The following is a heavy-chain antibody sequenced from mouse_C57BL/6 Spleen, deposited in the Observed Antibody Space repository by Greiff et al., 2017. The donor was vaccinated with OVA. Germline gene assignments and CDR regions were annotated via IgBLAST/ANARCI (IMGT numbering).Heavy chain of an antibody. D-gene: IGHD1-1*01. V-gene: IGHV1-52*01. Sequence: QVQLQQPGAELVRPGSSVKLSCKASGYTFTSYWMHWVKQRPIQGLEWIGNIDPSDSETHYNQKFKDKATLTVDKSSSTAYMQLSRLTSEDSAVYYCARGDYGSSYGWYFDVWGTGTTVTVSS. CDR2: IDPSDSET. CDR3: ARGDYGSSYGWYFDV. J-gene: IGHJ1*03. CDR1: GYTFTSYW.